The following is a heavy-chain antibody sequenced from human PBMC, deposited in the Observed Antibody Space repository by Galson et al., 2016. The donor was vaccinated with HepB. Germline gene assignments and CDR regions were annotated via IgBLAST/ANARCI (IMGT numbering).Heavy chain of an antibody. J-gene: IGHJ5*02. D-gene: IGHD6-19*01. CDR2: ISYDGGDK. CDR3: ARVLGGPETAVAGRGHWLDP. CDR1: GFTFSSYA. V-gene: IGHV3-30*04. Sequence: SLRLSCAASGFTFSSYAMHWVRQAPGKGLEWVAVISYDGGDKYYADSVKGRSTISRDNSKNTLYLQMNSLRAEDTAVYYCARVLGGPETAVAGRGHWLDPWGQGTLVTVSS.